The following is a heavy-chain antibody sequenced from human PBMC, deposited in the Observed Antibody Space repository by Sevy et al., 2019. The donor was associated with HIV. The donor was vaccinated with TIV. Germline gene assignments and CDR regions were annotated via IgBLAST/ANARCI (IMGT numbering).Heavy chain of an antibody. Sequence: SETLSLTCAVYGGSFSGYYWSWIRQPPGKGLEWIGEINHSGSTNYNPPLKSRVTISVDTSKNQFSLKLSSVTAADTAVYYCARVYYDYVWGSSVFDYWGQGTLVTVSS. CDR3: ARVYYDYVWGSSVFDY. CDR1: GGSFSGYY. J-gene: IGHJ4*02. D-gene: IGHD3-16*01. V-gene: IGHV4-34*01. CDR2: INHSGST.